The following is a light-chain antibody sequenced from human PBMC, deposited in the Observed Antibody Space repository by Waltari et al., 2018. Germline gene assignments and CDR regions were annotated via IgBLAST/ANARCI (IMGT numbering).Light chain of an antibody. J-gene: IGLJ2*01. CDR2: DVT. CDR3: CSYAGSATPVL. CDR1: SSDVGDYKY. Sequence: QSALTQAASVSGSPGPSITISCAGTSSDVGDYKYVSWYQQHPGKAPKLMIYDVTKRPSGVSNRFSGSKSASTASLTISGLQAEDEADYYCCSYAGSATPVLFGGGTKLTVL. V-gene: IGLV2-23*02.